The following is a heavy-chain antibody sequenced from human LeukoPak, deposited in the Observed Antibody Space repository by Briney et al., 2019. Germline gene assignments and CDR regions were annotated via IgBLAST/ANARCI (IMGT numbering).Heavy chain of an antibody. D-gene: IGHD3-16*01. Sequence: AGGSLRLSCAASGFTFSNYAMHWVRQAPGKGLEWVALISFDGRDKQYADSVKGRFTISKDNSKNTLYLQMNCLSGDDTSMYFCARAYGGLIDYWGQGTLVTVSS. V-gene: IGHV3-30*04. CDR2: ISFDGRDK. J-gene: IGHJ4*02. CDR1: GFTFSNYA. CDR3: ARAYGGLIDY.